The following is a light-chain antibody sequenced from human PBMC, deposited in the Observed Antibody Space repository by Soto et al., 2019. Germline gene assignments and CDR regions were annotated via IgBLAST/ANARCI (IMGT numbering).Light chain of an antibody. V-gene: IGLV1-51*01. J-gene: IGLJ3*02. CDR1: SSNIGSNY. Sequence: QSVLTQPPSVSAAAGQKVTISCSGSSSNIGSNYVSWYQQVPGTAPKLLIYDNDERMSGIPDRFSGSTSDTSGILGISDLQTADEADYYCASWDSSLRDWAFGGGTKVTVL. CDR3: ASWDSSLRDWA. CDR2: DND.